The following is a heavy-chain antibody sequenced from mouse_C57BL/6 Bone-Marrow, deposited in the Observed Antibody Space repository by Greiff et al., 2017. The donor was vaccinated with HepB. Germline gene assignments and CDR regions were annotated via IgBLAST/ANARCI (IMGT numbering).Heavy chain of an antibody. V-gene: IGHV14-2*01. J-gene: IGHJ3*01. CDR2: IDPEDGET. Sequence: VQLQQSGAELVKPGASVKLSCTASGFNIKDYYMHWVKQRTEQGLEWIGRIDPEDGETKYAPKFKGKATITADTSSNTAYLQLSSLTSEDTAVYYCVKALYVSPFTYWGQGTLVTVSA. CDR1: GFNIKDYY. CDR3: VKALYVSPFTY. D-gene: IGHD6-1*01.